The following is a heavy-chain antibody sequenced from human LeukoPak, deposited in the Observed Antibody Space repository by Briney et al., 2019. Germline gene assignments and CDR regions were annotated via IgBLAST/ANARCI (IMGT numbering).Heavy chain of an antibody. J-gene: IGHJ4*02. CDR2: INVYNGNT. CDR1: GYTFTTFG. D-gene: IGHD6-13*01. Sequence: ASVKVSCKASGYTFTTFGITWVRQAPGRGLEWMGWINVYNGNTYYAQNLQGRVTMTTDTSTSTAYMELRSLRSDDTAVYYCARPRSSSWGIDYWGQGTLVTVSS. CDR3: ARPRSSSWGIDY. V-gene: IGHV1-18*04.